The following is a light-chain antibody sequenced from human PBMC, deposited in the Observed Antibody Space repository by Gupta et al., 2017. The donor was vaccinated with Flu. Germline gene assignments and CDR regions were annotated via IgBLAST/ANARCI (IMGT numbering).Light chain of an antibody. CDR2: KAS. J-gene: IGKJ1*01. Sequence: DIQMTQSPSTLSASVGDRVTITCRASQSIITYLAWYQQKPGKAPKLLIYKASTLESGVPSRFSGWGSGTEFSLTISGLQPDDFAIYYCQQYNTNSRTFGQGTMAEIK. CDR1: QSIITY. V-gene: IGKV1-5*03. CDR3: QQYNTNSRT.